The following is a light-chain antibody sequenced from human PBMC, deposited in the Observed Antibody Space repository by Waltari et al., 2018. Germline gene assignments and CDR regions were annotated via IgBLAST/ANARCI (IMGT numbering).Light chain of an antibody. CDR2: GSS. CDR3: QQYNSAWA. J-gene: IGKJ1*01. Sequence: DIQMTQSPSTLSESVGDTVTITCRASRSISSWLAWHQQKPGKAPKVLIYGSSTLESGVPSRFSGSGSGTEFTLTISSLQPDDFATYYCQQYNSAWAFGQGTKVEVK. V-gene: IGKV1-5*03. CDR1: RSISSW.